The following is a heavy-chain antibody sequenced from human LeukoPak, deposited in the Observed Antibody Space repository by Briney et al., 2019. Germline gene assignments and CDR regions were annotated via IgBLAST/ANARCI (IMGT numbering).Heavy chain of an antibody. Sequence: GGSLRLSCAASGFTFSSYAMHWVRQAPGKGLEWVAVISYDGSNKYYADSVKGRFTISRDNSKNTLYLQMNSLRAEDTAVYYCARDDPFDHWGQGTLVTVSS. CDR1: GFTFSSYA. CDR3: ARDDPFDH. J-gene: IGHJ4*02. CDR2: ISYDGSNK. V-gene: IGHV3-30*01.